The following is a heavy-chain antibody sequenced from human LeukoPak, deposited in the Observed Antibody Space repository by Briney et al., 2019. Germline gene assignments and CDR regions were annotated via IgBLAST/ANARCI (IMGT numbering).Heavy chain of an antibody. V-gene: IGHV3-72*01. CDR1: GFDFSEHY. CDR2: IRNKGRGGTT. D-gene: IGHD2/OR15-2a*01. CDR3: TSVSAGLVEY. J-gene: IGHJ4*02. Sequence: GGSLRLSCAASGFDFSEHYMDWFRQAPGKGLEWIRRIRNKGRGGTTEYAASVKGRFTISRDDSKNSLFLQMSGLKTEDTAVYYCTSVSAGLVEYWGQGTLVTVSS.